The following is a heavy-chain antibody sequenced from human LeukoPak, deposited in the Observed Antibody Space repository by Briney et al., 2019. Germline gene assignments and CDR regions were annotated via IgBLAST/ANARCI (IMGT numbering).Heavy chain of an antibody. Sequence: GGSLRLSCAASGVIFSKCWMGWVRQAPGKGLEWVANIKVDASEKTYVDSVKGGFTISRDKAENTLYLQKNSVRAEDTGVYYCARLYGSATSNFDYWGQETLLTLS. CDR2: IKVDASEK. CDR1: GVIFSKCW. V-gene: IGHV3-7*01. D-gene: IGHD3-10*01. CDR3: ARLYGSATSNFDY. J-gene: IGHJ4*02.